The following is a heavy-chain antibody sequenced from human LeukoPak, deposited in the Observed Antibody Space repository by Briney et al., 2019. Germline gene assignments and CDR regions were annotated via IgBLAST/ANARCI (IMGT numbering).Heavy chain of an antibody. V-gene: IGHV1-18*01. CDR1: GYAFTSYG. J-gene: IGHJ3*02. Sequence: GASVKVSCKASGYAFTSYGISWVRQAPGQGLEWMGWISAYNGNTNYAQKLQGRVTMTTDTSTSTAYMELRSLRSNDTAVYYCARDRVAAAGDAFDIWGQGTMVTVSS. CDR2: ISAYNGNT. CDR3: ARDRVAAAGDAFDI. D-gene: IGHD6-13*01.